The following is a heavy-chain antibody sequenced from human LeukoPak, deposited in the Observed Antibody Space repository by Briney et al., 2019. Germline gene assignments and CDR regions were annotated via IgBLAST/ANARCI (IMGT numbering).Heavy chain of an antibody. CDR2: ISYDGSNK. D-gene: IGHD4-17*01. Sequence: SGGSLRLSCAASGFTFSSSGMHWVRQAPGKGLEWVALISYDGSNKYYADSVKGRFTISRDNSENTLYLQMDSLRAEDTAVYYCAKDGTVTTPLDYWGQGTLVTVSS. CDR1: GFTFSSSG. V-gene: IGHV3-30*18. CDR3: AKDGTVTTPLDY. J-gene: IGHJ4*02.